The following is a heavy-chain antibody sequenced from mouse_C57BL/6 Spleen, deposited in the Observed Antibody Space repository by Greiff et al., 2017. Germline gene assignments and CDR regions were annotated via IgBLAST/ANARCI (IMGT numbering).Heavy chain of an antibody. J-gene: IGHJ4*01. CDR3: ARYDYEAMDY. Sequence: VQVVESGPELVKPGASVKISCKATGYAFSSSWMNWVKQRPGKGLEWIGRIYPGDGDTNYNGKFKGKATLTADKSSSTAYMQLSSLTSEDSAVYFCARYDYEAMDYWGQGTSVTVSS. CDR1: GYAFSSSW. CDR2: IYPGDGDT. V-gene: IGHV1-82*01.